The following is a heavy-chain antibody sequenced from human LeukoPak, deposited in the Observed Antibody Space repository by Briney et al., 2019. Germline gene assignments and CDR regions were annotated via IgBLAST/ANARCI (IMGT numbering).Heavy chain of an antibody. D-gene: IGHD1-26*01. CDR3: ATILVGATTFDY. V-gene: IGHV1-24*01. CDR1: GYTLTELS. CDR2: FDPEDGET. J-gene: IGHJ4*02. Sequence: ASVKVSCKASGYTLTELSMHWVRQAPGKGLEWMGGFDPEDGETIYAQKFQGRVTMTEDTSTDTAYMELSSLRSEDTAVYYCATILVGATTFDYWGQGALVTVSS.